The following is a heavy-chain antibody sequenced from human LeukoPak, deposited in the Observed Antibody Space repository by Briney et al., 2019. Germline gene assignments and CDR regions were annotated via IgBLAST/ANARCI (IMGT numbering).Heavy chain of an antibody. CDR1: GFTFSSYG. CDR2: ISYDGSNK. CDR3: ARDPGVGGSGSYAFDI. V-gene: IGHV3-30*03. Sequence: GGSLRLSCAASGFTFSSYGMHWVRQAPGKGLEWVAVISYDGSNKYYADSVKGRFTISRDNSKNTLYLQMNSLRAEDTAVYYCARDPGVGGSGSYAFDIWGQGTMVTVSS. D-gene: IGHD3-10*01. J-gene: IGHJ3*02.